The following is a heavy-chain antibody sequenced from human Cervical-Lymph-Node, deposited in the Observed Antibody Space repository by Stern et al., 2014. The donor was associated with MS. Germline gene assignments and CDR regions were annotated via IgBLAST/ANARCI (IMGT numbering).Heavy chain of an antibody. Sequence: VHLVESGAEVKKPGSSVKVSCKASGGTFSSYAISWVRQAPGQGLEWMGGIIPIFRTPNYAQKFQGRVTITADESTSTAYMELSSLRSEDTAVYYCARDRMSIAAAGTNWFDPWGQGTLVTVSS. CDR1: GGTFSSYA. D-gene: IGHD6-13*01. V-gene: IGHV1-69*01. CDR2: IIPIFRTP. J-gene: IGHJ5*02. CDR3: ARDRMSIAAAGTNWFDP.